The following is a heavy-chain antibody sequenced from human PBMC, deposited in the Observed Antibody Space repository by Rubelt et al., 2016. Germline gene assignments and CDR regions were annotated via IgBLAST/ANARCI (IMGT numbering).Heavy chain of an antibody. D-gene: IGHD3-9*01. CDR2: IKQDGSEK. Sequence: EVQLVESGGGLVQPGGSLRVSCTASGFSFSGHWMTWVRQAPGKGLEWVANIKQDGSEKYYVDSVKGRFTISRDNAKNSLYLDMNSRRAEDTALYYCAREGGAGYSLDSWDQGTLVAVSS. CDR3: AREGGAGYSLDS. CDR1: GFSFSGHW. V-gene: IGHV3-7*03. J-gene: IGHJ4*02.